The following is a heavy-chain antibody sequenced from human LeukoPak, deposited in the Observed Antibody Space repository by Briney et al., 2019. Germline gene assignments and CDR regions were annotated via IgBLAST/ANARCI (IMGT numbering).Heavy chain of an antibody. CDR1: GFTVSNNY. CDR2: ISLTGRT. Sequence: GSLRLSCAASGFTVSNNYMTWVRQPPGQGLEWIGEISLTGRTNYNPSLNSRVTMSLDESKNQLSLNLTSGTAADTAIYYCSRESGAFCPFGYWGQGTLVTVPP. D-gene: IGHD1-26*01. V-gene: IGHV4-4*02. J-gene: IGHJ4*02. CDR3: SRESGAFCPFGY.